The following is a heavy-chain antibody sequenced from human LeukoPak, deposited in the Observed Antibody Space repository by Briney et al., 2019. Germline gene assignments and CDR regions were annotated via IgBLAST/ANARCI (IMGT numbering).Heavy chain of an antibody. Sequence: SETLSLTCAVYGGSFSGYYWSWIRQPPGKGLEWIGEINHGGSTNYNPSLKSRVTISVDTSKNQFSLKLSSVTAADTAVYYCARSVGANHYFDYWGQGTLVTVSS. CDR3: ARSVGANHYFDY. D-gene: IGHD1-26*01. V-gene: IGHV4-34*01. J-gene: IGHJ4*02. CDR1: GGSFSGYY. CDR2: INHGGST.